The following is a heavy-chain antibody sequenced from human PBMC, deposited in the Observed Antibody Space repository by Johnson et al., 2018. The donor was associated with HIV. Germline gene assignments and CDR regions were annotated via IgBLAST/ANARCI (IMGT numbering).Heavy chain of an antibody. V-gene: IGHV3-15*01. Sequence: VQLVESGGGLVKPGGSLTLSCAASGFTFSNACMSWVRQAPGKGLEWVGRIKTKTDGGTTDYPAPVKGRFTISRDDSKNTLYLQMNSLRAEDTAVYYCANSADYGDYGSPDAFDIWGQGTMVTVSS. J-gene: IGHJ3*02. D-gene: IGHD4-17*01. CDR2: IKTKTDGGTT. CDR1: GFTFSNAC. CDR3: ANSADYGDYGSPDAFDI.